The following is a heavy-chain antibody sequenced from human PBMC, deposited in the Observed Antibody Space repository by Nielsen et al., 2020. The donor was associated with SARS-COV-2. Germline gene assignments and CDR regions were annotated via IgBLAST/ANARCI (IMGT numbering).Heavy chain of an antibody. CDR3: ARWGHADFDY. CDR2: ISYDGSNK. D-gene: IGHD3-16*01. Sequence: GESLKISCAASGFTFSSYGMHWVRQAPGKGLEWVAVISYDGSNKYYADSVKGRFTISRDNSKNTLYLQMNSLRAEDTAVYYCARWGHADFDYWGQGTLVTVSS. V-gene: IGHV3-33*05. CDR1: GFTFSSYG. J-gene: IGHJ4*02.